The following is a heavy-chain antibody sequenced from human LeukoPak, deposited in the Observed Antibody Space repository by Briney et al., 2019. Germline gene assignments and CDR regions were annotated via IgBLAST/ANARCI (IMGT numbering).Heavy chain of an antibody. V-gene: IGHV3-30*18. Sequence: QPGRSLRLSCTASVFTFSSYGMHWVRQAPGKGLEWVEVISYDGSNKYYADSVKRRFTISRDNSKNTLYLQMNSLRAEDTAVYYCAKDSSGYRNYFDYWGQGTLVTVSS. CDR3: AKDSSGYRNYFDY. D-gene: IGHD3-22*01. J-gene: IGHJ4*02. CDR2: ISYDGSNK. CDR1: VFTFSSYG.